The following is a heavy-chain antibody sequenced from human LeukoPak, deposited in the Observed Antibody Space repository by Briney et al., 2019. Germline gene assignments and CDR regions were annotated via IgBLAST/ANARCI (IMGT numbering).Heavy chain of an antibody. CDR1: GYTFTGYY. V-gene: IGHV1-2*02. J-gene: IGHJ3*02. Sequence: ASVKVSCKASGYTFTGYYVHWVRQAPGQGLEWMGWINPNSGGTNYAQKFQGRVTMTRDTSIRTAYMELSRLRSDDTAVYYCARNIWFGESADAFDIWGQGTMVTVSS. CDR3: ARNIWFGESADAFDI. D-gene: IGHD3-10*01. CDR2: INPNSGGT.